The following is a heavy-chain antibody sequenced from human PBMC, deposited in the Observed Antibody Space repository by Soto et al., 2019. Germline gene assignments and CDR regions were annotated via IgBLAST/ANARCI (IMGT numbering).Heavy chain of an antibody. J-gene: IGHJ6*02. CDR2: MNPNSGNT. Sequence: ASVKVSCKASGYTFTSYDINWVRQATGQGLEWMGWMNPNSGNTGYAQKFQGRVTMTRNTSISTAYMELSSLRSEDTAVYYCARCSAIYGDYYYGMDFWDQGTTVTVSS. CDR1: GYTFTSYD. CDR3: ARCSAIYGDYYYGMDF. V-gene: IGHV1-8*01. D-gene: IGHD4-17*01.